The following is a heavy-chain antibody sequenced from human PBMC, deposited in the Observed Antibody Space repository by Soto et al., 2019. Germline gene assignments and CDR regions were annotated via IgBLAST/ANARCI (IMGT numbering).Heavy chain of an antibody. J-gene: IGHJ4*02. CDR2: ISFNGIKQ. Sequence: GGSPRLSCAASGFTFSTYGMHWVRQAPGKGPEWVATISFNGIKQYYADSVKGRFTISRDNAKNSLSLQMNTLRAEDTAVYYCARDLGVALATLTLDYWGQGTLVTVSS. CDR1: GFTFSTYG. V-gene: IGHV3-30*03. CDR3: ARDLGVALATLTLDY. D-gene: IGHD2-15*01.